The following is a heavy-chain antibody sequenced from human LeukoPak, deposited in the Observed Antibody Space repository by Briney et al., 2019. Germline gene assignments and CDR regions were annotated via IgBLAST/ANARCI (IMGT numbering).Heavy chain of an antibody. CDR1: GFTFSSYE. CDR3: AKVLRSLYFDL. V-gene: IGHV3-48*03. CDR2: ISSSGSTI. Sequence: GGSLRLSCAASGFTFSSYEMNWVRQAPGKGLEWVSYISSSGSTIYYADSVKGRFTISRDNSKNTLYLQMDSLRADDTAEYYCAKVLRSLYFDLWGRGTLVTVSS. J-gene: IGHJ2*01.